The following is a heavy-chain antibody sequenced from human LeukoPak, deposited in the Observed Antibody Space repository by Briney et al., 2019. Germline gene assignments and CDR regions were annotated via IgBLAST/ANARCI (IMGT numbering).Heavy chain of an antibody. D-gene: IGHD6-6*01. J-gene: IGHJ4*02. CDR2: INSDGSGT. CDR3: ARALGYSSSSIVY. V-gene: IGHV3-74*01. Sequence: GGSLRLPXAASGFTFSSYWMHWVRQAPGKGLVWVSRINSDGSGTSYADSVKGRFTISRDNAKNTLYLQMNSLRAEDTAVYYCARALGYSSSSIVYWGQGTLVTVSS. CDR1: GFTFSSYW.